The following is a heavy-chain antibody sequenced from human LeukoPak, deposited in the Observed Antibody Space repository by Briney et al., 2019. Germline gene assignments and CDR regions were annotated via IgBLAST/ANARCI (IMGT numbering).Heavy chain of an antibody. CDR1: GYTFTYYY. V-gene: IGHV1-46*01. CDR2: INPSSGST. Sequence: ASVKVSCKASGYTFTYYYMHWVRQAPGQGLEWMGIINPSSGSTSYAQKFQGRVTMTRDTSTSTVYMDVSSLRSDDTAVYYCARELIEDQNWFDPWGQGSQVTVSS. D-gene: IGHD3-22*01. J-gene: IGHJ5*02. CDR3: ARELIEDQNWFDP.